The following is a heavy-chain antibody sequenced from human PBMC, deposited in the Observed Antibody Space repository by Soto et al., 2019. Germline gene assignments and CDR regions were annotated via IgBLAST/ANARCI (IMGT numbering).Heavy chain of an antibody. J-gene: IGHJ4*02. D-gene: IGHD1-26*01. V-gene: IGHV1-24*01. CDR2: FDPEDGET. CDR1: GYTLTELS. CDR3: ATARWASGSRDY. Sequence: ASVKVSCKVSGYTLTELSMHCVRQAPGKGLEWMGGFDPEDGETIYAQKFQGRVTMTEDTSTDTAYMELSSLRSEDTAVYYCATARWASGSRDYWGQGTLVTVSS.